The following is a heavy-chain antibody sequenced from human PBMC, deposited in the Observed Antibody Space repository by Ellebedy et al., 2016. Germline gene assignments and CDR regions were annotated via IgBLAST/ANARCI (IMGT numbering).Heavy chain of an antibody. J-gene: IGHJ4*02. CDR2: IYSSGST. V-gene: IGHV4-4*07. D-gene: IGHD6-13*01. CDR3: ARDPFRSSYDF. Sequence: SETLSLXXTVSGASISNYYWSWIRQPAGKGLEWIGRIYSSGSTNYNPSLKSRVTMSIDTSKNQFSLKLSFVAAADTAVYYCARDPFRSSYDFWGQGTLVTVSS. CDR1: GASISNYY.